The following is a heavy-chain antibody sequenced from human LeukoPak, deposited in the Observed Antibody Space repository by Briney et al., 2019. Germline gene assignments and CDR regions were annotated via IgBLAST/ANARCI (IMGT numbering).Heavy chain of an antibody. CDR2: IYSGGDT. J-gene: IGHJ4*02. V-gene: IGHV3-66*01. CDR1: GFTVSSNY. D-gene: IGHD6-13*01. CDR3: ARDSTWHYFDY. Sequence: GGSLRLSCAASGFTVSSNYMSWVRQAPGKGLEWVSVIYSGGDTYYADSVKGRFTISRDNAKNSLYLQMNSLRDEDTAVYYCARDSTWHYFDYWGQGTLVTVSS.